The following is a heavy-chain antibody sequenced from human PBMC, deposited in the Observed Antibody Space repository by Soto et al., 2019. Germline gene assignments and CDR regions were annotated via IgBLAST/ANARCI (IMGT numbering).Heavy chain of an antibody. Sequence: SETLSLTCAVYGGSFSGYYWSWIRQPPGKGLEWIGEINHSGSTNYNPSLKSRVTISVDTSKNQFSLKLSSVTAADTAVYYCARAIVGRITIFGVARGRWFDPWGQGTLVTVS. CDR1: GGSFSGYY. CDR3: ARAIVGRITIFGVARGRWFDP. V-gene: IGHV4-34*01. CDR2: INHSGST. D-gene: IGHD3-3*01. J-gene: IGHJ5*02.